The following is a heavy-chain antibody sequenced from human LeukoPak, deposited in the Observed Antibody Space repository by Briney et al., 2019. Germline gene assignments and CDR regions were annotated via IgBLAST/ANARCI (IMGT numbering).Heavy chain of an antibody. J-gene: IGHJ4*02. D-gene: IGHD1-7*01. Sequence: GGSLRLSCAASGFTSSSYAMSWVRQAPGKGLEWVSAISGSGGSTYYADSVKGRFTISRDNSKNTLYLQMNSLRAEDTAVYYCAKDRIRSTGTISFDYWGQGTLVTVSS. CDR3: AKDRIRSTGTISFDY. CDR2: ISGSGGST. V-gene: IGHV3-23*01. CDR1: GFTSSSYA.